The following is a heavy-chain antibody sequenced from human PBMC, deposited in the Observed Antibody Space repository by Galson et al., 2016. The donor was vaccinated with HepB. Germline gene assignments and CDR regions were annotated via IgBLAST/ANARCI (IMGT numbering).Heavy chain of an antibody. CDR1: GYSFTTYW. CDR2: IFPSDSDT. Sequence: QSGAEVKKPGESLKISCKGSGYSFTTYWIGWVRQMPGKGLEWMGIIFPSDSDTRYSPSYRGQVTISADKSISTAYLQWSSLKASDSAIYYCARLNFDWPRGRYFDSWGQGTMVTVSS. CDR3: ARLNFDWPRGRYFDS. J-gene: IGHJ3*02. D-gene: IGHD3-9*01. V-gene: IGHV5-51*01.